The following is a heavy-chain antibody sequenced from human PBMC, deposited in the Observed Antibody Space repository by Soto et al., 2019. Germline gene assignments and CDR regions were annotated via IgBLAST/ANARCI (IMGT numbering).Heavy chain of an antibody. Sequence: GGSLRLSCAASGFTFSSYSMNWVRQAPGKGLEWVSSISSSSSYIYYADSVKGRFTISRDNAKNSLYLQMNSLRAEDTAVYYCARDLESSGWFFYLFDYWGQGTLVTVSS. CDR3: ARDLESSGWFFYLFDY. J-gene: IGHJ4*02. D-gene: IGHD6-19*01. CDR1: GFTFSSYS. V-gene: IGHV3-21*01. CDR2: ISSSSSYI.